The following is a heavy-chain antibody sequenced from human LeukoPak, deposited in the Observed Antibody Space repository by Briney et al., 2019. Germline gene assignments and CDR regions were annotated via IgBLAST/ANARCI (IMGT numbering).Heavy chain of an antibody. D-gene: IGHD3-16*02. CDR1: GGSFSGYY. V-gene: IGHV4-34*01. J-gene: IGHJ4*02. CDR3: ARVRLGELLLSCQHFDY. CDR2: IYYSGST. Sequence: SETLSLTCAVYGGSFSGYYWTWIRQSPGKGLEWIGSIYYSGSTYYNPSLKSRVTISVDTSKNQFSLKLSSVTAADTAVYYCARVRLGELLLSCQHFDYWGQGTLVTVSS.